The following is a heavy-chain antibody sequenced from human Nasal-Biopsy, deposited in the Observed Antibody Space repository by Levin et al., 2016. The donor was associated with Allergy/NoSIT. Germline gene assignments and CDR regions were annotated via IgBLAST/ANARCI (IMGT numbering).Heavy chain of an antibody. J-gene: IGHJ5*02. CDR2: ISGSGAYT. D-gene: IGHD3-16*01. CDR3: ARGNIYDHTVDT. V-gene: IGHV3-11*05. Sequence: GGSLRLSCVASQFSFRDHYMTWIRQAPGKGLEWISYISGSGAYTPYADSAKGRFTISRDNARRSVYLQMNSLRADDTAVYYCARGNIYDHTVDTWGQGTLVTVSS. CDR1: QFSFRDHY.